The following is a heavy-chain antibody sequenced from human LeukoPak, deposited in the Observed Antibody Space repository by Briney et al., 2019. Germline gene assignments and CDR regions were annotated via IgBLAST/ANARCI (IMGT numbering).Heavy chain of an antibody. D-gene: IGHD6-6*01. Sequence: ASVKVSCKASGYTFTSYGISWVRQAPGQGLEGMGWISAYNGNTNYAQKLQGRVTMTTDTSTSTAYMELRSLRSDDTAVYYCARAIAARPTGPGYYYYMDVWGKGTTVTVSS. CDR3: ARAIAARPTGPGYYYYMDV. CDR2: ISAYNGNT. CDR1: GYTFTSYG. J-gene: IGHJ6*03. V-gene: IGHV1-18*01.